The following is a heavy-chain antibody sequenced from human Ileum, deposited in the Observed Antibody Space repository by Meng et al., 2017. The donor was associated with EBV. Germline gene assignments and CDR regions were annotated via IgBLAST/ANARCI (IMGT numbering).Heavy chain of an antibody. J-gene: IGHJ4*02. Sequence: QVQRQASGPGLVGPSGTLSLTCSVSGDSISNEHWWSWVRQSPGKGLEWIGEIHHTRGPNYNPSLKSRVIISVDKSNNHFSLRLSAVTAADTAVYYCASNGAFSLDHWGQGTLVTVSS. V-gene: IGHV4-4*02. CDR1: GDSISNEHW. CDR2: IHHTRGP. D-gene: IGHD2-8*01. CDR3: ASNGAFSLDH.